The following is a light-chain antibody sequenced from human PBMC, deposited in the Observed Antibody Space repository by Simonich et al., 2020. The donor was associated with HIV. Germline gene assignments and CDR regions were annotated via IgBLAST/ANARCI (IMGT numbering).Light chain of an antibody. Sequence: QSALTQPASVSGVPGQSITISCTGTSSGVGSNNLVSWYQQHPGKAPKLMIYEDNKRPSGVSNRFSGSKSGNTASLTISGLQAEDEADYYCCSSAGSNNWVFGGGTKLTVL. CDR2: EDN. CDR3: CSSAGSNNWV. V-gene: IGLV2-23*01. J-gene: IGLJ3*02. CDR1: SSGVGSNNL.